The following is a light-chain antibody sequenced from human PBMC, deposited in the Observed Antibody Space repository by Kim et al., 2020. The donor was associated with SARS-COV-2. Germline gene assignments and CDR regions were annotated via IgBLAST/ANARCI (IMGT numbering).Light chain of an antibody. CDR2: GKN. CDR1: SLRNYY. Sequence: SSELTQDPAVSVALGQTVRITCQGDSLRNYYASWYQQKPGQAPVLVIYGKNNRPSGIPDRFSGSSSGNTTSLTITGAQAEDEADYYCNSRDSSGNLVFGG. V-gene: IGLV3-19*01. CDR3: NSRDSSGNLV. J-gene: IGLJ2*01.